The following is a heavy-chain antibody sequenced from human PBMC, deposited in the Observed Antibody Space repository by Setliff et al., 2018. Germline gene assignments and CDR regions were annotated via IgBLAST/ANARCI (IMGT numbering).Heavy chain of an antibody. CDR3: ARRVLECGRTACPLGGSYNWFDP. CDR2: FSYGVST. Sequence: SETLSLTCTVPGDSLSSSYWSWIRQPPGKGLEWIGRFSYGVSTIYNPSLESRVTFSVDTSKNQFSLKLTSVTAADTAVYYCARRVLECGRTACPLGGSYNWFDPWGQGIGVTVSS. D-gene: IGHD3-3*01. V-gene: IGHV4-59*08. J-gene: IGHJ5*02. CDR1: GDSLSSSY.